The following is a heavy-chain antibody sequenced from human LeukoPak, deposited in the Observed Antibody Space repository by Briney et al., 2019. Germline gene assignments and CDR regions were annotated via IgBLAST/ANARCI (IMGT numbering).Heavy chain of an antibody. V-gene: IGHV3-33*06. CDR1: GFTFSSYG. CDR2: IWSDATEK. Sequence: GGSLRLPCAASGFTFSSYGMHWVRQAPGKGLEWVAVIWSDATEKYYGDAVKGRFTISRDNSRNTLYLQMNSLRVEDTAVYYCAKDAQRGFDYSNSLEYWGQGTLVTVSS. CDR3: AKDAQRGFDYSNSLEY. J-gene: IGHJ4*02. D-gene: IGHD4-11*01.